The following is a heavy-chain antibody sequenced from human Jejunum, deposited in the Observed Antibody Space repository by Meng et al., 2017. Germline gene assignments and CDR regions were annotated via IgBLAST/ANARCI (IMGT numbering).Heavy chain of an antibody. CDR1: GGSVSSSNYY. V-gene: IGHV4-39*01. D-gene: IGHD3-22*01. J-gene: IGHJ4*02. CDR3: ARRRDDGSGYHYAGY. Sequence: QLQLQESGPGLVRPSETLSLTCAVSGGSVSSSNYYWAWIRQPPGKGLDWIGSIFYSGRTFYSPSLESRVTVSLDTSKNQFSLSLSSVTAADTAVYYCARRRDDGSGYHYAGYWGQGTLVTVSS. CDR2: IFYSGRT.